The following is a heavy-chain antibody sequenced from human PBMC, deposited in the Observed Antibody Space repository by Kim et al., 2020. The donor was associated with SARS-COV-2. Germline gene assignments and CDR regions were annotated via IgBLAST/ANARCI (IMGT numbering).Heavy chain of an antibody. CDR1: GGSISSSDYY. CDR2: IYYSGST. Sequence: SETLSLTCSVSGGSISSSDYYWGWIRQPPGKGLEWIATIYYSGSTYSNPALKGLVTISVDTSKKQFSLRQSSVTAADAALYYCARHLRNCYVDLWGRVSL. J-gene: IGHJ2*01. CDR3: ARHLRNCYVDL. D-gene: IGHD1-7*01. V-gene: IGHV4-39*01.